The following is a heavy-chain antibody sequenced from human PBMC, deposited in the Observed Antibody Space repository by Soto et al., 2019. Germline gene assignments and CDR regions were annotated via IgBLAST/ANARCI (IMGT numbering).Heavy chain of an antibody. D-gene: IGHD5-12*01. Sequence: QVQLVHSGAEVKKPGSSVKVSCKASGGTFSSYTISWVRQAPGQGLEWMGRIIPILGIANYAQKFQGRVTITADKSTSTAYMELSSLRSEDTAVYYCASGDGYNSFRDWGQGTLVTVSS. V-gene: IGHV1-69*02. CDR3: ASGDGYNSFRD. J-gene: IGHJ4*02. CDR1: GGTFSSYT. CDR2: IIPILGIA.